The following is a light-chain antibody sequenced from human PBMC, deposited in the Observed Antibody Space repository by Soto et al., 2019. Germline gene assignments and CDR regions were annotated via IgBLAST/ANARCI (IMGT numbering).Light chain of an antibody. V-gene: IGLV2-23*01. CDR3: CSYAGSSTYV. CDR2: EGS. Sequence: QSVLTQPASVSGSPVQSITISCTVTSSDVGSYNLVSWYQQHPGKAPKLMIYEGSKRPSGVSNRFSGSKSGNTASLTISGLQAEDEADDYCCSYAGSSTYVFGTGTKVTVL. J-gene: IGLJ1*01. CDR1: SSDVGSYNL.